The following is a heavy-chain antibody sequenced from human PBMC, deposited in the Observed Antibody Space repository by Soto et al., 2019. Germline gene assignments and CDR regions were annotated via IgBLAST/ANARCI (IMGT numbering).Heavy chain of an antibody. V-gene: IGHV3-48*03. J-gene: IGHJ2*01. CDR2: ISSSGGTI. Sequence: PGGSLRLSCAASGFTFSSYEMNWFRQAPGKGLEWVSYISSSGGTIYYADSVKGRFTISRDNAKNSLYLQMNSLRAEDTAVYYCARAPDNYGGNSRCWYFDLWGRGTLVTVYS. D-gene: IGHD4-17*01. CDR1: GFTFSSYE. CDR3: ARAPDNYGGNSRCWYFDL.